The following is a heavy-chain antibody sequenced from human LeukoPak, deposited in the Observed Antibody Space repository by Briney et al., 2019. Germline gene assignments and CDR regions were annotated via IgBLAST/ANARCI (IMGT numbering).Heavy chain of an antibody. CDR2: ISSSGTTI. D-gene: IGHD2-21*01. J-gene: IGHJ5*02. CDR3: ARGRGSS. CDR1: RFTFSSYE. Sequence: GGSLRLSCAASRFTFSSYEMHWVRQAPGKALEWVSYISSSGTTIYYADSVKGRFTISRDNAKKSLSLQMNSLRDEDTAIYYCARGRGSSWGQGTLVTVSS. V-gene: IGHV3-48*03.